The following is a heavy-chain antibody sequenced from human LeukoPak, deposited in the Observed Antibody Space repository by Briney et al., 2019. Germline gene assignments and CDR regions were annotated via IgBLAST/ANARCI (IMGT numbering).Heavy chain of an antibody. J-gene: IGHJ4*02. CDR2: ISSSSSYI. V-gene: IGHV3-21*01. CDR1: GFTFSSYS. D-gene: IGHD4-17*01. Sequence: GGSLRLSCAASGFTFSSYSMNWVRQAPGKGLEWVSSISSSSSYIYYADSVKGRFTISRDNAKNSLYLQMNSLRAEDTGVYYCARVASGDYFDYWGQGTLVTVSS. CDR3: ARVASGDYFDY.